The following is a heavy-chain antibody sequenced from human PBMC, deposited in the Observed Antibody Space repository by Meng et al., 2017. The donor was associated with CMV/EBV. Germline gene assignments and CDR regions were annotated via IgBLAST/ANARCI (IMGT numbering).Heavy chain of an antibody. V-gene: IGHV3-48*03. CDR1: GFTFSSYE. Sequence: GESLKISCAASGFTFSSYEMNWVRQAPGKGLEWVSYISSGSTIYYADSVKGRFTISRDNAKNSLYLQMNSLRAEDTAVYYCARDYCSSTSCYREGDYYYYYGMDVWGQGTTVTVSS. CDR3: ARDYCSSTSCYREGDYYYYYGMDV. J-gene: IGHJ6*02. CDR2: ISSGSTI. D-gene: IGHD2-2*02.